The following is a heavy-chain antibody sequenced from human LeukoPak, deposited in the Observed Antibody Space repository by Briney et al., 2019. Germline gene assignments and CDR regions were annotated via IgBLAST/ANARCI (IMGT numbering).Heavy chain of an antibody. CDR1: GFTFSSYA. D-gene: IGHD6-19*01. CDR3: AKSGCRREWLAGFFDY. V-gene: IGHV3-23*01. Sequence: GGSLRLSCAASGFTFSSYAMSWVRQAPGKGLEWVSAISGSGGSTYYADSVKGRFTISRDNSKNTLYLQMNSLRAEDTAVYYCAKSGCRREWLAGFFDYWGQGTLVTVSS. J-gene: IGHJ4*02. CDR2: ISGSGGST.